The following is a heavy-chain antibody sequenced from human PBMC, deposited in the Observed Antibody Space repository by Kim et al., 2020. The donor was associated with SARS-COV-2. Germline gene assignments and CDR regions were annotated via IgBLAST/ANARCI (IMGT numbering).Heavy chain of an antibody. CDR3: ARGWTYYYGSGSARFDP. Sequence: SETLSLTCAVYGGSFSGYYWSWIRQPPGKGLGWIGEINHSGSTNYNPSLKSRVTISVDTSKNQFSLKLSSVTAADTAVYYCARGWTYYYGSGSARFDPWGQGTLVTVSS. J-gene: IGHJ5*02. V-gene: IGHV4-34*01. D-gene: IGHD3-10*01. CDR1: GGSFSGYY. CDR2: INHSGST.